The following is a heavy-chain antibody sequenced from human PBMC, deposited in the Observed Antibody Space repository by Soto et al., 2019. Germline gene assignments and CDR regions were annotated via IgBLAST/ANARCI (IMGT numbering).Heavy chain of an antibody. CDR2: ISYDGSNK. Sequence: LRLSCAASGFTFSSYGMHWVRQAPGKGLEWVAVISYDGSNKYYADSVKGRFTISRDNSKSTLYLQMNSLRAEDTALYYCAKGRSYYYYYGVDVWGQGTTVTVSS. J-gene: IGHJ6*02. V-gene: IGHV3-30*18. CDR3: AKGRSYYYYYGVDV. CDR1: GFTFSSYG.